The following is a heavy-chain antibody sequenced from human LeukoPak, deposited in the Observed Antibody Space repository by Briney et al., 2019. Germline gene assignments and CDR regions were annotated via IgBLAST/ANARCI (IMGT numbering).Heavy chain of an antibody. Sequence: ASEKVSCKASGYTFTSYYMHWVRQAPGQRLERMGIINPSGGSTSYAQKFQGRVTMTRDMSTSTVYMELSSLRAEDTAVYYRAKGEYCGGDCLSLFGWFDPWGQGTLVTVSS. V-gene: IGHV1-46*01. CDR2: INPSGGST. J-gene: IGHJ5*02. CDR3: AKGEYCGGDCLSLFGWFDP. D-gene: IGHD2-21*02. CDR1: GYTFTSYY.